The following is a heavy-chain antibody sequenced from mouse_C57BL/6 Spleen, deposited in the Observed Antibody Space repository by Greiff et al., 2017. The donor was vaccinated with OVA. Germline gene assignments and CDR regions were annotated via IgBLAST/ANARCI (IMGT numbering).Heavy chain of an antibody. CDR3: ARFYDYDWYFDV. CDR1: GYSFTDYN. V-gene: IGHV1-39*01. CDR2: INPNYGTT. Sequence: VQLQQSGPELVKPGASVKISCKASGYSFTDYNLNWVKQSNGKSLEWIGVINPNYGTTSYNQKFKGKATLTVDQSSSTAYMQLNSLTSEDSAVYDCARFYDYDWYFDVWGTGTTVTVSS. D-gene: IGHD2-4*01. J-gene: IGHJ1*03.